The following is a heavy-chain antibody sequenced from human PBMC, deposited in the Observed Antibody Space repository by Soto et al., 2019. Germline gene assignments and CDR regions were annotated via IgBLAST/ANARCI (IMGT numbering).Heavy chain of an antibody. D-gene: IGHD3-10*01. CDR3: ARTTYGSGSYYYFDY. J-gene: IGHJ4*02. CDR1: GFSLSTSGMC. CDR2: IDWDDDK. Sequence: SGPTLVNPTQTLTLTCTFSGFSLSTSGMCVSWIRQPPGKALEWLALIDWDDDKYYSTSLKTRLTISKDTSKNQVVLTMTNMDPVDTATYYCARTTYGSGSYYYFDYWGQGTMVTVSS. V-gene: IGHV2-70*01.